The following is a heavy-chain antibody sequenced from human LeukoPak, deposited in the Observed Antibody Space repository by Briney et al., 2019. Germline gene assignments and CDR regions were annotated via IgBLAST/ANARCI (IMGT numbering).Heavy chain of an antibody. J-gene: IGHJ5*02. CDR2: ISSHSTYI. Sequence: GSLRLSCAASGFTFISYRMNWVRQAPGKGLEWVSSISSHSTYIYYADSVKGRFTISRDNAKNSLFLQMNSLRADDTAIYYCAKGQYSSSLYNWFDPWGQGTLVTVSS. V-gene: IGHV3-21*04. CDR3: AKGQYSSSLYNWFDP. CDR1: GFTFISYR. D-gene: IGHD6-13*01.